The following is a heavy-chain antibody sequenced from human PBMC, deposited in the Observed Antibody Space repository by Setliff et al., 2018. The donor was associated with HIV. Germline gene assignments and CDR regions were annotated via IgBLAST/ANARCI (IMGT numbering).Heavy chain of an antibody. Sequence: PSETLSLTCSVSGVSISSYYWSWIRHSPGKGLEWIGIIFPGGATNYNPSLTSRVTISVDTSKSQFSLKLNSVTAADTAVYYCARDQSDWFYWGQGTLVTVSS. D-gene: IGHD3-3*01. V-gene: IGHV4-59*01. CDR1: GVSISSYY. CDR3: ARDQSDWFY. J-gene: IGHJ4*02. CDR2: IFPGGAT.